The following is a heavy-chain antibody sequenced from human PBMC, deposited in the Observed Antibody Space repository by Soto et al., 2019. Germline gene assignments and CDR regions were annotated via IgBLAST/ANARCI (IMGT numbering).Heavy chain of an antibody. CDR1: GYTLTELS. V-gene: IGHV1-24*01. D-gene: IGHD6-19*01. Sequence: GASVKVSCKVSGYTLTELSMHWVRQAPGKGLEWMGGFDPEDGETIYAQKFQGRVTMTEDTSTDTAYMELSSLRSEDTAVYYCASIAVAGLYPRSWFDPWGQGTLVTVSS. CDR3: ASIAVAGLYPRSWFDP. J-gene: IGHJ5*02. CDR2: FDPEDGET.